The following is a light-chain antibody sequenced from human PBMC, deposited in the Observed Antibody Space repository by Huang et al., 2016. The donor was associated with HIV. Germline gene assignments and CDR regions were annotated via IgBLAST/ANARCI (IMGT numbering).Light chain of an antibody. Sequence: EIVLTQSPATLSLSPGQRVTLYCRAIQSVSDFLAWYQQKPGQAPRLLIYDASKRATGIPARFSGSGAGTDFTLTISSLEPEDFAVYYCQQRSKWPLTFGGGTKVESK. V-gene: IGKV3-11*01. CDR1: QSVSDF. J-gene: IGKJ4*01. CDR2: DAS. CDR3: QQRSKWPLT.